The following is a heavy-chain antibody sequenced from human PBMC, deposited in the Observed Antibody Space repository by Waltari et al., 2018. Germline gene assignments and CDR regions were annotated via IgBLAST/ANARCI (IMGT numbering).Heavy chain of an antibody. CDR2: ISSSSSYR. D-gene: IGHD3-10*01. V-gene: IGHV3-21*01. CDR3: ARGQYYYGS. CDR1: GFTFSSYS. Sequence: EVQLVESGGGLVKPGGSLRLSCAASGFTFSSYSMNWVRQAPGKGLEWVSAISSSSSYRDYADSVKGRFTISRDNAKNSLYLQMNSLRAEDTAVYYCARGQYYYGSWGQGTLVTVSS. J-gene: IGHJ4*02.